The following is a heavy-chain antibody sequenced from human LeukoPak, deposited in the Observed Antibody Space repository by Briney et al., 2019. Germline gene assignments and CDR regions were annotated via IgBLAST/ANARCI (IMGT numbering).Heavy chain of an antibody. CDR3: ARESMIRGVTHFDY. Sequence: SETLSLTCTVSGDSISSFYWSWIRQPAGKGLEWIGRLYPSGTTKSIPSLKSRVTMPLDTSKNQFSLRLSPVTAADTAVYHCARESMIRGVTHFDYWGQGTLVTVSS. J-gene: IGHJ4*02. CDR2: LYPSGTT. V-gene: IGHV4-4*07. D-gene: IGHD3-10*01. CDR1: GDSISSFY.